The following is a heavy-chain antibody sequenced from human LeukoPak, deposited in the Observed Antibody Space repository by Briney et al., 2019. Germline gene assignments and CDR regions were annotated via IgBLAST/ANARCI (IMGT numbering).Heavy chain of an antibody. J-gene: IGHJ3*02. D-gene: IGHD5-18*01. CDR3: ARPGEEGTAMGLRAFDI. CDR2: IYPGDSDT. CDR1: GYSFISHW. V-gene: IGHV5-51*01. Sequence: GESLKISCKGFGYSFISHWIGWVRQMPGKGLEWMGIIYPGDSDTRYSPSFQGQVTISVDKSISTAYLQWSSLKASDTAMYYCARPGEEGTAMGLRAFDIWGQGTMVTVSS.